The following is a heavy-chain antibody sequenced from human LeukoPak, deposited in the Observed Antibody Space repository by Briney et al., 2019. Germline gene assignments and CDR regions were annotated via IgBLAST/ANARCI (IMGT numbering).Heavy chain of an antibody. Sequence: PGGSLRLSCAASGFSFSSYSMNWVRQAPGKGLEWVSSISSSSSYIYYADSVKGRFTISRDNAKNALYLQMDSLRAEDTAVYYCASNDYGASDYWGQGTLVTVSS. CDR2: ISSSSSYI. V-gene: IGHV3-21*01. D-gene: IGHD4-17*01. CDR1: GFSFSSYS. J-gene: IGHJ4*02. CDR3: ASNDYGASDY.